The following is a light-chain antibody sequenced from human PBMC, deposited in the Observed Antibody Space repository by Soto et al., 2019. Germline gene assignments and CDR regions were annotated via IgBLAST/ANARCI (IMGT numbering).Light chain of an antibody. CDR2: DVN. CDR1: SSDVGRYNY. V-gene: IGLV2-14*01. CDR3: SSYTSSSTRVV. Sequence: QSALTQPASVSGSPGQSITISCTGTSSDVGRYNYVSWYQQHPGKAPKLMIYDVNNRPSGVSNRFSGSKSGNTASLTISRLHAEDEDDYYCSSYTSSSTRVVLGRGTKHTVL. J-gene: IGLJ2*01.